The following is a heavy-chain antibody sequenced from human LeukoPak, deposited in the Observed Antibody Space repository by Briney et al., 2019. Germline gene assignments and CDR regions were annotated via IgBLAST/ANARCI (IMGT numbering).Heavy chain of an antibody. V-gene: IGHV1-46*01. D-gene: IGHD2-2*01. Sequence: ASVKVSCKASGYTFTSYYMHWVRQAPGQGLEWMGIINPSGGSTSYAQKFQGRVTMTRDMSTSTVYMELSSLRSEDTAVYYCARDGPIVTSSTRYFDLWGRGTLVTVSS. CDR1: GYTFTSYY. J-gene: IGHJ2*01. CDR2: INPSGGST. CDR3: ARDGPIVTSSTRYFDL.